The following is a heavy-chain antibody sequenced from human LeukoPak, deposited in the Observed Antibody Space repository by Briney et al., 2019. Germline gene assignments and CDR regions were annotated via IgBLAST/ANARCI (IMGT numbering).Heavy chain of an antibody. D-gene: IGHD2-15*01. Sequence: GASVKVSCKASGYTFTSYAMHWVRQAPGQRLEWMGWINAGNGNTKYSQKFQGRVTITRDTSASTAYMELSSLRSEDTAVYYCARGCSGGSCYPRYYYYYGMDAWGKGTTVTVSS. CDR1: GYTFTSYA. V-gene: IGHV1-3*01. CDR3: ARGCSGGSCYPRYYYYYGMDA. CDR2: INAGNGNT. J-gene: IGHJ6*04.